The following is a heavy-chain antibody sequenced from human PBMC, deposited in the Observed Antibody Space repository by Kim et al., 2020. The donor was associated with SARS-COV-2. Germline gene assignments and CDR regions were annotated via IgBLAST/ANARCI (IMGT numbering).Heavy chain of an antibody. D-gene: IGHD1-26*01. V-gene: IGHV3-15*01. J-gene: IGHJ4*02. CDR3: TTDRVGATIGI. CDR2: IKSKPDGGTT. CDR1: GFTFSDAW. Sequence: GGSLRLSCAASGFTFSDAWLSWVRQAPGKGLEWIGRIKSKPDGGTTDYNPVVKGRFIISRDDSKNMLYLQMNNLKNEDQAIYYCTTDRVGATIGIWGQGTLVTVSS.